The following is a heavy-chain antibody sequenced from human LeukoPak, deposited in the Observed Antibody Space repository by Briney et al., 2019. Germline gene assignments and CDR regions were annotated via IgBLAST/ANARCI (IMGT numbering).Heavy chain of an antibody. Sequence: GGSLRLSCAASGFTFSSYEMNWVRQGPGKGLEWVSYISSSGSTMYYADSVKGRFTISRDNAKNSLYLQMNSLRAGDTAVYYCARDDWRGWTYYYDPGGSLWYYYDSSGGVPDAFDIWGQGTMVTVSS. D-gene: IGHD3-22*01. CDR2: ISSSGSTM. J-gene: IGHJ3*02. CDR3: ARDDWRGWTYYYDPGGSLWYYYDSSGGVPDAFDI. V-gene: IGHV3-48*03. CDR1: GFTFSSYE.